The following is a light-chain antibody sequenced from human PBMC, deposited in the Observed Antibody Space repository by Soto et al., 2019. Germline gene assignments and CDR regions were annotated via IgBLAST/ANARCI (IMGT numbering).Light chain of an antibody. J-gene: IGKJ4*01. CDR2: DAS. V-gene: IGKV3D-15*01. CDR1: QSISRT. Sequence: EIVLTQSPDTLSVSPGERATLSCRASQSISRTLAWYQQKSGQPPRLLIYDASTRATVFPARFSGSGSVTEFNLTISSLQSEDFAVYYCQQYNNWRLTFGGGTTVVIK. CDR3: QQYNNWRLT.